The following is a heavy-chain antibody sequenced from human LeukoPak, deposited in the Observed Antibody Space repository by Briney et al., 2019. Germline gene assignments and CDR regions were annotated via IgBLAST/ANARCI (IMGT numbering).Heavy chain of an antibody. CDR2: ISSSSSTI. V-gene: IGHV3-48*04. J-gene: IGHJ5*02. Sequence: GGSLRLSCVGSGVTLTDYGLDWVRQAPGKGLEWVSYISSSSSTIYYADSVKGRFTISRDNAKNSLYLQMNSLRAEDTAVYYCARDRSGYSPGWFDPWGQGTLVTVSS. CDR3: ARDRSGYSPGWFDP. CDR1: GVTLTDYG. D-gene: IGHD3-3*01.